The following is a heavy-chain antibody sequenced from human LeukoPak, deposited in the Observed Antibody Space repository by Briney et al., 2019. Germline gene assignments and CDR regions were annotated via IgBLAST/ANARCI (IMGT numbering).Heavy chain of an antibody. D-gene: IGHD3-3*01. CDR3: AKADFWSGYLDY. CDR2: ISSSSSYI. CDR1: GFTFSSYS. V-gene: IGHV3-21*04. Sequence: GGSLRLSCAASGFTFSSYSMNWVRQAPGKGLEWVSSISSSSSYIYYADSVKGRFTISRDNAKNSLYLQMNSLRAEDMALYYCAKADFWSGYLDYWGQGTLVTVSS. J-gene: IGHJ4*02.